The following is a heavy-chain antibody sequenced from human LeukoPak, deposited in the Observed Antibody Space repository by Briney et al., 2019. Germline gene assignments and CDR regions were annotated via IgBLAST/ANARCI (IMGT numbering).Heavy chain of an antibody. Sequence: SETLSLTYTVSGGSISDYYWTWIRQPPGKGLEWMGYIYYGGSTNYNPSLKNRVTISVATSKNQVSLTLKSVTAADTALYYCATAGDGYNNWYFDLWGRGTLVSVSS. J-gene: IGHJ2*01. CDR2: IYYGGST. CDR3: ATAGDGYNNWYFDL. D-gene: IGHD5-24*01. V-gene: IGHV4-59*01. CDR1: GGSISDYY.